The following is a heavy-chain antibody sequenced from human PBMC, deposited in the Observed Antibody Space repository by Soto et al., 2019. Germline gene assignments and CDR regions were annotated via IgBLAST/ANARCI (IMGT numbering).Heavy chain of an antibody. Sequence: QVQLQESGPGLVKPSETLSLTCTVSGGSVSSGRYYWSWIRQPPGKGLEWIGYIYYDGSTNYNPSLKSRVTVSVDTSKNQFSLNLNSVTAADTAVYYCARGSPDWGYWGQGTLVTVSP. D-gene: IGHD3-16*01. CDR2: IYYDGST. V-gene: IGHV4-61*01. CDR1: GGSVSSGRYY. CDR3: ARGSPDWGY. J-gene: IGHJ4*02.